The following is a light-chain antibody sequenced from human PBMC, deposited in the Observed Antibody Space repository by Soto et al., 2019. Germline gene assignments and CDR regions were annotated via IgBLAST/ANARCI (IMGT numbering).Light chain of an antibody. CDR3: QYYNNWLAT. CDR2: GAS. V-gene: IGKV3-15*01. J-gene: IGKJ4*01. Sequence: EIVMTQSPGTLSVSPGERATLSCRASQSVSSNLAWYQQKPGQAPRLLIYGASTRATGIPARFSGSGSGTEFTLTISSLQSEDFTIYYCQYYNNWLATFGGGTKVDIK. CDR1: QSVSSN.